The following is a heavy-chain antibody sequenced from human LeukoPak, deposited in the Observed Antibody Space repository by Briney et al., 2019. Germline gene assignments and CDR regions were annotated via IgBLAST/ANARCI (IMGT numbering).Heavy chain of an antibody. CDR3: ASPYSSGWYSFDY. V-gene: IGHV3-66*01. J-gene: IGHJ4*02. CDR1: GFIVSTNY. Sequence: GGSLRLSCAASGFIVSTNYMSWVRQAPGKGLEWVSVIYSGGSTYYADSVKGRFTISRDNSKNTLYLQMNSLRAEDTAVYYCASPYSSGWYSFDYWGQGTLVTVSS. CDR2: IYSGGST. D-gene: IGHD6-19*01.